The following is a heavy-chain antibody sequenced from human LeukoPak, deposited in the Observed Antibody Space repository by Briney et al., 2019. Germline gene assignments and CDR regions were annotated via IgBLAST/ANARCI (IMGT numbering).Heavy chain of an antibody. V-gene: IGHV3-15*01. CDR1: GFTFSNAW. CDR3: TTDWVVVVPAAISCTEDYYYMDV. D-gene: IGHD2-2*01. CDR2: IKSKTDGGTT. Sequence: GGSLRLSCAASGFTFSNAWMSWVRQAPGKGLEWVGRIKSKTDGGTTDYAAPVKGRFTISRDDSKNTLYLQMNSLKTEDTAVYYSTTDWVVVVPAAISCTEDYYYMDVWGKGTPVTVSS. J-gene: IGHJ6*03.